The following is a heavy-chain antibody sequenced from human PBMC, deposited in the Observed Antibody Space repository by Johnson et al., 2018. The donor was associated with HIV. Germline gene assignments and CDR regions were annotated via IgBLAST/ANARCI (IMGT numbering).Heavy chain of an antibody. CDR1: GITFNNAW. CDR2: IKSKPDGAAI. J-gene: IGHJ3*02. V-gene: IGHV3-15*01. Sequence: VQLVESGGGLVKPGGSLRLSCAASGITFNNAWMSWVRQAPGKGLEWVGRIKSKPDGAAIHYAAPVKGRFTVSRDDSRNTLYLQMNSLKTEDTAMHYCTTVDSSGYHNDAFDIWGQGTMVTVSS. D-gene: IGHD3-22*01. CDR3: TTVDSSGYHNDAFDI.